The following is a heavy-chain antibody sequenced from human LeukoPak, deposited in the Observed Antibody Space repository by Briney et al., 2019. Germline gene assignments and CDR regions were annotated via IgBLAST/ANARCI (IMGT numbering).Heavy chain of an antibody. V-gene: IGHV1-2*02. D-gene: IGHD2-21*02. Sequence: ASVKVSCKASGYTFTGYYMHWVRQAPGQGLEWMGWTNPNSGGTNYAQKFQGRVTMTRDTSISTAYMELSRLRSDDTAVYYCARDDCGGDCYLVNWFDPWGQGTLVTVSS. CDR1: GYTFTGYY. J-gene: IGHJ5*02. CDR3: ARDDCGGDCYLVNWFDP. CDR2: TNPNSGGT.